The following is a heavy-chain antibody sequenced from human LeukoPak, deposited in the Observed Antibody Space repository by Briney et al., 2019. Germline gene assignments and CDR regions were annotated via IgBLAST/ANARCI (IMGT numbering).Heavy chain of an antibody. Sequence: GGSLRLSCAASGFTFSSYAITWVRQAPGKGLEWVSGISGIGGSTYHTDSVKGRFTISRDNSKNKVYLQMNSLRAEDSAVYYCAKSYSGTWYPDYWGQGTLVAVSS. CDR3: AKSYSGTWYPDY. D-gene: IGHD6-13*01. CDR2: ISGIGGST. V-gene: IGHV3-23*01. CDR1: GFTFSSYA. J-gene: IGHJ4*02.